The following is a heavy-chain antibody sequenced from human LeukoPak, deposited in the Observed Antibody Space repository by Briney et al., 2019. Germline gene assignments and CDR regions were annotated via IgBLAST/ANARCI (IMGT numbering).Heavy chain of an antibody. CDR2: ISASGGNT. D-gene: IGHD2-8*01. CDR1: GFTFSSYA. Sequence: PGGSLRLSCAASGFTFSSYAMTWVRQAPGKGLEWVSAISASGGNTYYADSVKGRFTISRDNSKNTLYLQMNSLRAEDTAVYYCAKPNYYFDYWGQGTLVTVSS. J-gene: IGHJ4*02. CDR3: AKPNYYFDY. V-gene: IGHV3-23*01.